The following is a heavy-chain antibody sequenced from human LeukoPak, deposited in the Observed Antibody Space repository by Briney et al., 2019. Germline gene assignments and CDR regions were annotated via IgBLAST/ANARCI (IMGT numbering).Heavy chain of an antibody. CDR1: GYTFTSYG. J-gene: IGHJ4*02. V-gene: IGHV1-18*04. D-gene: IGHD2-2*01. CDR2: ISAYNGNT. CDR3: ARDLNGYCSSTSCYQMGN. Sequence: GASVKVSCKASGYTFTSYGISWVRQAPGQGLEWMGWISAYNGNTNYAQKLQGRVTMTTDTSTSTAYMELRSLRSGDTAVYYCARDLNGYCSSTSCYQMGNWGQGTLVTVSS.